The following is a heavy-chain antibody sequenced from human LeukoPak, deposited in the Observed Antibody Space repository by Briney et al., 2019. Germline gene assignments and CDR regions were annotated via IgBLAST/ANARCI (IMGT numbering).Heavy chain of an antibody. CDR2: ISFSGDIV. D-gene: IGHD3-22*01. V-gene: IGHV3-48*03. Sequence: GGSLRLSCAASGFTFSGYEMNWVRQAPGRGLEWVSYISFSGDIVHYADSVKGRFTVSRENTKNSLYLQMNSLRAEDTAVYYCARAVDHHRYDSSGFDQWGQGTLVTVSS. CDR1: GFTFSGYE. J-gene: IGHJ4*02. CDR3: ARAVDHHRYDSSGFDQ.